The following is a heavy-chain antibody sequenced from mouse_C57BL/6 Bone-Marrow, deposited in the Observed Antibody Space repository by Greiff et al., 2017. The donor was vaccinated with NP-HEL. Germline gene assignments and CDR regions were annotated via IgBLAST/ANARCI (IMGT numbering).Heavy chain of an antibody. V-gene: IGHV1-55*01. Sequence: QVQLQQPGAELVKPGASVKMSCKASGYTFTSYWITWVKQRPGQGLEWIGDIYPGSGSTKYNEKFKSKATLTVDTSSSTAYMQRSRLTSEDSAVYYCARRGATVESGIIDAMDYWGQGTSVTVSS. CDR2: IYPGSGST. D-gene: IGHD1-1*01. CDR1: GYTFTSYW. J-gene: IGHJ4*01. CDR3: ARRGATVESGIIDAMDY.